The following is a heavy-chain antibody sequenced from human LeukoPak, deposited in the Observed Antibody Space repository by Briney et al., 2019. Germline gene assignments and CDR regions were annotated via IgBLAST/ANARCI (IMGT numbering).Heavy chain of an antibody. CDR3: ARGGGGLAY. CDR1: LYTSTGYY. CDR2: INPNSGGT. V-gene: IGHV1-2*02. Sequence: ASVKVSCEASLYTSTGYYMHWVCHAPGQGLEWVGWINPNSGGTNYEQKVQGRVNMTRDTSISTAYMELSSLTSGDTAVYFCARGGGGLAYWGPGTLVTVSS. J-gene: IGHJ4*02. D-gene: IGHD2-15*01.